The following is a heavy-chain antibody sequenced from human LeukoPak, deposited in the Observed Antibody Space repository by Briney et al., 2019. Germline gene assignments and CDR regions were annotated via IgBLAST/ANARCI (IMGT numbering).Heavy chain of an antibody. V-gene: IGHV3-23*01. CDR2: ISGSGGST. CDR3: ARFYCSSTSCLEDY. J-gene: IGHJ4*02. Sequence: GGSLRLSCAASGFTFSSYAMSWVRQAPGKGLEWVSAISGSGGSTYYADSVKGRFTISRDNSKNTLYLQMNSLRAEDTAVYYCARFYCSSTSCLEDYWGQGTLVTVSS. CDR1: GFTFSSYA. D-gene: IGHD2-2*01.